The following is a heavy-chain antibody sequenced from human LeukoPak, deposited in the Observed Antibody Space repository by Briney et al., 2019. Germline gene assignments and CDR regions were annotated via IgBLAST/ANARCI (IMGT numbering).Heavy chain of an antibody. V-gene: IGHV3-30-3*01. Sequence: PGGSLRLSCAASRFTFSHYAMHWVRQAPGKGLEWVAFISFNGSNKYHADSVKGRFTISRDNSKNTLYLQMISLGTEDAAVYYCARDRCASTSCYKSHFDYWGQGILVTVSS. CDR3: ARDRCASTSCYKSHFDY. J-gene: IGHJ4*02. CDR2: ISFNGSNK. D-gene: IGHD2-2*02. CDR1: RFTFSHYA.